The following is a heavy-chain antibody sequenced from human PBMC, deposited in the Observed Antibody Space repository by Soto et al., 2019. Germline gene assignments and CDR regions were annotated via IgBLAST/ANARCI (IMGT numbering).Heavy chain of an antibody. CDR1: GYAFTTYG. V-gene: IGHV1-18*01. CDR2: ISAHNGNK. CDR3: ARGRYGDY. J-gene: IGHJ4*02. Sequence: QVHLVQSGAEVKKPGASVKVSCKGSGYAFTTYGITWVQQAPGQGLGWMGWISAHNGNKNYAQKLQGRVTVTRDTSTSTAYMELRSLRSDDTAVYYCARGRYGDYWGQGALVTVSS. D-gene: IGHD1-1*01.